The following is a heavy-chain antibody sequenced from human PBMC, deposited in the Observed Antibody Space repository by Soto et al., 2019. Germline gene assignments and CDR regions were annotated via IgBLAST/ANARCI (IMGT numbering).Heavy chain of an antibody. J-gene: IGHJ1*01. CDR3: AREFQSLSSSWREYFQH. CDR2: INPNSGGT. D-gene: IGHD6-13*01. CDR1: GYTFTGYY. Sequence: ASVKVSCKASGYTFTGYYMHWVRQAPGQGLEWMGWINPNSGGTNYAQKFQGWVTMTRDTSISTAYMELSRLRSDDTAVYYCAREFQSLSSSWREYFQHWGQGTLVTVSS. V-gene: IGHV1-2*04.